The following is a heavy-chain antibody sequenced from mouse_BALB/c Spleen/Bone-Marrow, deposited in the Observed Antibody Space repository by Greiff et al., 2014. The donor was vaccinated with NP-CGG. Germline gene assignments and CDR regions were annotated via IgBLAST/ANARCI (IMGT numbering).Heavy chain of an antibody. J-gene: IGHJ4*01. CDR2: IHYSGTT. V-gene: IGHV3-1*02. Sequence: EVKLEESGPDLVKPSQSLSLTCTVTGYSITSGYSWHWIRQFSGNKLEWMGYIHYSGTTNYNPSLKSRISITRDTSKNQFFLQLNSVTSDDTATYYCARPNDRYLYYAIDYWGQGTSSTVAS. CDR1: GYSITSGYS. D-gene: IGHD2-3*01. CDR3: ARPNDRYLYYAIDY.